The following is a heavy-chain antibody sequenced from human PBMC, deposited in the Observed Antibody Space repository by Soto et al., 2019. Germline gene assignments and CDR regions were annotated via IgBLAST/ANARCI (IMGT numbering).Heavy chain of an antibody. CDR2: IVPIFGTA. J-gene: IGHJ6*02. CDR1: GGTFSSYA. Sequence: SVKVSCKASGGTFSSYAISWVRQAPGQGLEWMGGIVPIFGTANYAQKFQGRVTITADESTSTAYMELSSLRSEDTAVYYCARDQLPYYYYDSSGYKYGMDVWGQGTTVTVSS. V-gene: IGHV1-69*13. D-gene: IGHD3-22*01. CDR3: ARDQLPYYYYDSSGYKYGMDV.